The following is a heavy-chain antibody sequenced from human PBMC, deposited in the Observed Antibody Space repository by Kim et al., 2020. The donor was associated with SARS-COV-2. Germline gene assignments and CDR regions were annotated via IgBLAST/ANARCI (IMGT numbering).Heavy chain of an antibody. CDR1: GFNFNAYA. Sequence: GGSLRLSCSASGFNFNAYAMNWVRQAPGKGLEWVSGISGTGGTSFYPVSFKGRFSISRDNSKNTLYLQMTSLRAEDTAVYYCAKIATTVTSNFDYWGQGTLVTVSS. CDR3: AKIATTVTSNFDY. CDR2: ISGTGGTS. D-gene: IGHD4-17*01. J-gene: IGHJ4*02. V-gene: IGHV3-23*01.